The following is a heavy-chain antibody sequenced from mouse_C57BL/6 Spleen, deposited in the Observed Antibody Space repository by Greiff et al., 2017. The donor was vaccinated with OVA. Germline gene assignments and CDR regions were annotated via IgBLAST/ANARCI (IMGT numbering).Heavy chain of an antibody. V-gene: IGHV1-80*01. CDR2: IYPGDGDT. CDR3: ARCSDYGGGFAY. CDR1: GYAFSSYW. J-gene: IGHJ3*01. Sequence: QVHVKQSGAELVKPGASVKISCKASGYAFSSYWMNWVKQRPGKGLEWIGKIYPGDGDTNYNGKFKGKATLTADKSSSTAYMQLSRLTSEDSAVYFCARCSDYGGGFAYWGQGTLVTVSA. D-gene: IGHD2-4*01.